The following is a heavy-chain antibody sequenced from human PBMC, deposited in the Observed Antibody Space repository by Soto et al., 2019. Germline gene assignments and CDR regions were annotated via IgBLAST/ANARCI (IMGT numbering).Heavy chain of an antibody. V-gene: IGHV1-18*01. CDR1: GYTFTSYG. J-gene: IGHJ6*02. CDR2: ISAYNGNT. D-gene: IGHD6-13*01. Sequence: QVQLVQSGAEVKKPGASVKVSCKASGYTFTSYGISWVRQAPGQGLEWMGWISAYNGNTNYAQKLQGRVTMTTDTSTSTAYMALRSMRADDTAVYYGSSGGIESAGYYDYGMDVWGQGNTVTVSS. CDR3: SSGGIESAGYYDYGMDV.